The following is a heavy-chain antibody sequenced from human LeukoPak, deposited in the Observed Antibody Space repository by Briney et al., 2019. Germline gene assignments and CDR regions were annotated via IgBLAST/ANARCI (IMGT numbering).Heavy chain of an antibody. V-gene: IGHV3-30-3*01. CDR2: ISYDGSNK. CDR1: GFTFSSYA. Sequence: GRSLRLSCAASGFTFSSYAMHWVRQAPGKGLEWVAVISYDGSNKYYADSVKGRFTISRDNSKNTLYLQMNSLRAEDTAVYYCARVGGRLRLLVGNWGQGTLVTVSS. D-gene: IGHD5-12*01. CDR3: ARVGGRLRLLVGN. J-gene: IGHJ4*02.